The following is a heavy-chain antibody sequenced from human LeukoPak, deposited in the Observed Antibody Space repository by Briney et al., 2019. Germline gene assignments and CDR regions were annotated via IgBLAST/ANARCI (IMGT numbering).Heavy chain of an antibody. CDR1: GFTFSSYE. CDR3: ATLRPRQQLVVDH. J-gene: IGHJ4*02. D-gene: IGHD6-13*01. CDR2: ISSSGSTK. V-gene: IGHV3-48*03. Sequence: PGGSLRLSCAASGFTFSSYEMNWVRRAPGKGLEWVSYISSSGSTKYYADSVKGRFTISRDNALNSLYLQMSSLRAEDTAVYYCATLRPRQQLVVDHWGQGTLVTVSS.